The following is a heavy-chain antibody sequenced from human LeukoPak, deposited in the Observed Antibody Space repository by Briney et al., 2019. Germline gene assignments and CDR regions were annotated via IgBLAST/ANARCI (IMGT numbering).Heavy chain of an antibody. D-gene: IGHD1-1*01. J-gene: IGHJ6*02. CDR3: ATPGTRQYYYGMDV. V-gene: IGHV1-58*02. Sequence: GTSVKVSCKASGFTFTISAMQWVRQARGQRLEWIGWIVVGSGNTNYAQKFQERVTVTRDMSTSTAYMELSSLRSEDTAVYYCATPGTRQYYYGMDVWGQGTTVTVSS. CDR2: IVVGSGNT. CDR1: GFTFTISA.